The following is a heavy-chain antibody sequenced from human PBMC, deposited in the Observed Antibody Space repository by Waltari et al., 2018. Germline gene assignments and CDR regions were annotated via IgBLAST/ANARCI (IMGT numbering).Heavy chain of an antibody. CDR3: ASSSYCSSTSCYNYWFDP. D-gene: IGHD2-2*02. J-gene: IGHJ5*02. CDR1: GGTFSSYA. CDR2: IIPIFGTA. V-gene: IGHV1-69*12. Sequence: QVQLVQSGAEVKKPGSSVKVSCKASGGTFSSYAISWVRQAPGQGLEWMGGIIPIFGTANYAQKCQGRVTITADESTSTAYMELSSLRSEDTAGYYCASSSYCSSTSCYNYWFDPWGQGTLVTVSS.